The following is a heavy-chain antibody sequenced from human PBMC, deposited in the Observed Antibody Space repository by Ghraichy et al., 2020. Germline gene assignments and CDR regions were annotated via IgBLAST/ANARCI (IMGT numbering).Heavy chain of an antibody. CDR1: GLGVSSNY. CDR3: ARDRRYCGNNCYLDYYYGMDV. Sequence: GGSLRLSCAASGLGVSSNYMSWVRQAPGKGLEWVAILYSDGTPFYADSVRGRFTISRDESRNTMYLQMNTLRAEDTAVYYCARDRRYCGNNCYLDYYYGMDVWARGTTVTVSS. J-gene: IGHJ6*02. CDR2: LYSDGTP. V-gene: IGHV3-53*01. D-gene: IGHD2-21*01.